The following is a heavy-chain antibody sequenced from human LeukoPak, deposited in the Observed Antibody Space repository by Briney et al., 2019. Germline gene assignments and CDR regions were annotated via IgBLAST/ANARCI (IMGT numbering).Heavy chain of an antibody. Sequence: GGSLRLSCAASGFTFSSYTMSWVRQAPGKGLEWVSTITTSDGNTYYADSVKGRFTVSRDNTKNTLYLQMNSLRAEDTAVYYCAKDGGLWVSAHWGDSWGRGTLVTVSS. CDR1: GFTFSSYT. V-gene: IGHV3-23*01. CDR2: ITTSDGNT. CDR3: AKDGGLWVSAHWGDS. J-gene: IGHJ4*02. D-gene: IGHD7-27*01.